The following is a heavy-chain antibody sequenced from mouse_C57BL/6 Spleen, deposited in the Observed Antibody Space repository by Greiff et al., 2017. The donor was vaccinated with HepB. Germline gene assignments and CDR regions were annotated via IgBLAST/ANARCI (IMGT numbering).Heavy chain of an antibody. Sequence: EVKLVESGGGLVQPGGSLSLSCAASGFTFTDYYMSWVRQPPGKALEWLGFIRNKANGYTTEYSASVKGRFTISRDNSQSILYLQMNALRAEDSATYYCERYAIYYYGSSYFYWYFDVWGTGTTVTVSS. D-gene: IGHD1-1*01. CDR3: ERYAIYYYGSSYFYWYFDV. CDR1: GFTFTDYY. CDR2: IRNKANGYTT. V-gene: IGHV7-3*01. J-gene: IGHJ1*03.